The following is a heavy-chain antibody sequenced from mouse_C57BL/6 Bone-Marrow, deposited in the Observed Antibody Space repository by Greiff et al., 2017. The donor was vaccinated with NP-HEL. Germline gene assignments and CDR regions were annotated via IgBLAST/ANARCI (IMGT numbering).Heavy chain of an antibody. J-gene: IGHJ1*03. Sequence: EVMLVESGGGLVKPGGSLKLSCAASGFTFSDYGMHWVRQAPEKGLEWVAYISSGSSTIYYADTVKGRFTISRDNAKNTLFLQMTSLRSEDTAMYYCATMVTDRYFDVWGTGTTVTVSS. CDR2: ISSGSSTI. CDR1: GFTFSDYG. CDR3: ATMVTDRYFDV. D-gene: IGHD2-2*01. V-gene: IGHV5-17*01.